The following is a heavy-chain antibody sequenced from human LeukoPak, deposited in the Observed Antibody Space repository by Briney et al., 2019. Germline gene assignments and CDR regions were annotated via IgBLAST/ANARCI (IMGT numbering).Heavy chain of an antibody. CDR1: GGSFSGYY. V-gene: IGHV4-34*01. Sequence: SETLSLTCAVYGGSFSGYYWSWIRQPPGKGLEWIGEINHSGSTNYNPSLKSRVTISVDTSKNQFSLKLSSVTAADTAVYYCARDADGSGSYFPGYFDYWGQGTLVTVSS. J-gene: IGHJ4*02. CDR3: ARDADGSGSYFPGYFDY. D-gene: IGHD3-10*01. CDR2: INHSGST.